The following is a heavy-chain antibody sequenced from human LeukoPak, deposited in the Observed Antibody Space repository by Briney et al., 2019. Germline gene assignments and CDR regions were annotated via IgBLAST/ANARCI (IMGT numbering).Heavy chain of an antibody. V-gene: IGHV4-4*09. J-gene: IGHJ4*02. D-gene: IGHD6-6*01. CDR1: GGSISGFY. Sequence: NTSETLSLTCTVSGGSISGFYWTWIRQPPGRRPEWIGYIYSSGTTKYNPSLQSRVTISIDTSKNQFSLKLMSMTAADTAVYFCARLLPSRPDFYFDYWGQGTLVTVSS. CDR2: IYSSGTT. CDR3: ARLLPSRPDFYFDY.